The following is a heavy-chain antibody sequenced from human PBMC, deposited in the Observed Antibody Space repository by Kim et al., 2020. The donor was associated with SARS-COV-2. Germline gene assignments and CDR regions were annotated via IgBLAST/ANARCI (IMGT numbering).Heavy chain of an antibody. D-gene: IGHD2-21*01. CDR2: ISGSGGST. V-gene: IGHV3-23*01. CDR3: AKAKTRGGDWYYYGMDV. CDR1: GFTFSSYA. J-gene: IGHJ6*02. Sequence: GGSLRLSCAASGFTFSSYAMSWVRQAPGKGLEWVSAISGSGGSTYYADSVKGRFTISRDNSKNTLYLQMNSLRAEDTAVYYCAKAKTRGGDWYYYGMDVWGQGTTVTVSS.